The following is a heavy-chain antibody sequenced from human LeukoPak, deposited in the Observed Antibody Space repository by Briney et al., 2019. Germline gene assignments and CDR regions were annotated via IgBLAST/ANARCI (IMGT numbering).Heavy chain of an antibody. V-gene: IGHV1-2*02. CDR1: QYTFTASY. CDR3: ARFSVVTPLDC. CDR2: INTNRVVT. Sequence: ASVKVSYKAFQYTFTASYVHWGRQAPRHGREWMGWINTNRVVTNYAQKFPGSVTMTRDTSISTAYMELSRLRSDDTAVYYCARFSVVTPLDCWGQGTLVTV. D-gene: IGHD4-23*01. J-gene: IGHJ4*02.